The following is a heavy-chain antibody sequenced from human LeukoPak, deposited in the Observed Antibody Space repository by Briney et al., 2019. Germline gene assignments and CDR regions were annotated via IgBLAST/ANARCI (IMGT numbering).Heavy chain of an antibody. V-gene: IGHV1-18*01. CDR1: GYTFTSYG. CDR2: ISAYNGNT. CDR3: ARGDTMIVEEYFQH. J-gene: IGHJ1*01. D-gene: IGHD3-22*01. Sequence: ASLKVSSTASGYTFTSYGISWVRQAPGQGLEWMGWISAYNGNTNYAQKLQGRVTMTTDTSTSTAYMELRSLRSDDTAVYYCARGDTMIVEEYFQHWGQGTLVTVSS.